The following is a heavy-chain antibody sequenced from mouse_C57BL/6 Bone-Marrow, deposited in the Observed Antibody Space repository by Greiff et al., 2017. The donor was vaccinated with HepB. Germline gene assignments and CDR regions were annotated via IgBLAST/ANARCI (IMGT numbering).Heavy chain of an antibody. CDR2: ISSGGSYT. CDR3: ARRVYYDYYYFDY. CDR1: GFTFSSYG. V-gene: IGHV5-6*01. Sequence: DVHLVESGGDLVKPGGSLKLSCAASGFTFSSYGMSWVRQTPDKRLEWVATISSGGSYTYYPDSVKGRFTISRDNAKNTLYLQMSSLKSEDTAMYYCARRVYYDYYYFDYWGQGTTLTVSS. J-gene: IGHJ2*01. D-gene: IGHD2-4*01.